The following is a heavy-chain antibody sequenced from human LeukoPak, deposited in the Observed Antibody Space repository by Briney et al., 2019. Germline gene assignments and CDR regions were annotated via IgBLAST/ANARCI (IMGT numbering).Heavy chain of an antibody. D-gene: IGHD3-10*01. CDR2: ISGSGGST. Sequence: PGGSLRFSCAASGFTFSSYAMSWVRQAPGKGLEWVSAISGSGGSTYYADSVKGRFTISRDNSKNTLYLQMNSLRAEDTAVYYCARSESRWPGGGYWGQGTLVTVSS. CDR1: GFTFSSYA. V-gene: IGHV3-23*01. J-gene: IGHJ4*02. CDR3: ARSESRWPGGGY.